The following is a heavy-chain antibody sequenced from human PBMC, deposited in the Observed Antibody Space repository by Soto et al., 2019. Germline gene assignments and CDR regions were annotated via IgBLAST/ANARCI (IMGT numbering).Heavy chain of an antibody. V-gene: IGHV3-23*01. CDR3: AKKGLGSLATYCNYGDCHYAFDL. CDR2: VSGGGDGT. Sequence: EVQLLESGGGLVQPGGSLRLSCAASGLTFTKYAMSWVRQATGKGLEWVSTVSGGGDGTYYSDSVKGRFSTSRDNSRNTVSLQTNSLRAEDTAVYYCAKKGLGSLATYCNYGDCHYAFDLWGQGTIVTVSS. D-gene: IGHD2-21*02. CDR1: GLTFTKYA. J-gene: IGHJ3*01.